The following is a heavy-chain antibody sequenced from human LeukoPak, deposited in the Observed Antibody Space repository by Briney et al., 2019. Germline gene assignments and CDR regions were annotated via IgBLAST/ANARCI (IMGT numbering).Heavy chain of an antibody. Sequence: PSETLSLTCSAYGSSISSYYWSWIRQPPGKGLEWIGYIHYSGSTNYNPSLKSRVTIAVDTSKNQFSLKLTSVTAADTAVYYFVRAPWDAAAQFQHWGQGTLVTVSS. CDR3: VRAPWDAAAQFQH. V-gene: IGHV4-59*01. CDR2: IHYSGST. J-gene: IGHJ1*01. CDR1: GSSISSYY. D-gene: IGHD6-13*01.